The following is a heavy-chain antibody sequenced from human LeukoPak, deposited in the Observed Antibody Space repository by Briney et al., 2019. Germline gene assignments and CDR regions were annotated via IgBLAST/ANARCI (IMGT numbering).Heavy chain of an antibody. D-gene: IGHD2-15*01. V-gene: IGHV3-20*04. CDR3: ARDYCSGGSCYGGHDY. J-gene: IGHJ4*02. CDR2: ISWNGGTT. Sequence: GSLRLSCAASGFTFSTYGMHWVRQAPGKGLEWVSGISWNGGTTGFADSVRGRFTISRDNAKNSLYLQMNSLRAEDTALYYCARDYCSGGSCYGGHDYWGQGTLVTVSS. CDR1: GFTFSTYG.